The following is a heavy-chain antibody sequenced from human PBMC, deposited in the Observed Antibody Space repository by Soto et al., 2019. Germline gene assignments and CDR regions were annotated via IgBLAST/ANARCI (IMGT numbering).Heavy chain of an antibody. V-gene: IGHV1-46*01. CDR3: ARHLYDILTGYYMDV. D-gene: IGHD3-9*01. CDR1: GYTFTSYY. Sequence: ASVKVPCKASGYTFTSYYMHWVRQAPGQGLEWMGIINPSGGSTSYAQKFQGRVTMTRDTSKNQFSLKLSSVTAADTAVYYCARHLYDILTGYYMDVWGKGTTVTVSS. J-gene: IGHJ6*03. CDR2: INPSGGST.